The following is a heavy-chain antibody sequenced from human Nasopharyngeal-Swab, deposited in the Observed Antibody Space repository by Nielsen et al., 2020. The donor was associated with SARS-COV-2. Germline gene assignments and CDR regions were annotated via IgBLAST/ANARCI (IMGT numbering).Heavy chain of an antibody. D-gene: IGHD3-9*01. Sequence: GESLKISCEGSGYSFSSYWLNWVRQTPGKGLEWLGRIDPSDSYAKYSPSFQGHVTISADRSISTAYLQWSSLKASDTATYYCAITRLTPFDYWGQGTLVTVSS. V-gene: IGHV5-10-1*01. CDR3: AITRLTPFDY. CDR1: GYSFSSYW. J-gene: IGHJ4*02. CDR2: IDPSDSYA.